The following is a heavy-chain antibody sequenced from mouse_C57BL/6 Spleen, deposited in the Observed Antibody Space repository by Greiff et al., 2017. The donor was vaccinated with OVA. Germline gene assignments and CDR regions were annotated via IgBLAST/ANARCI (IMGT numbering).Heavy chain of an antibody. CDR3: ARSYYYGSGGYFDY. D-gene: IGHD1-1*01. CDR2: IYPGDGDT. Sequence: VKVVESGPELVKPGASVKISCKASGYAFSSSWMNWVKQRPGKGLEWIGRIYPGDGDTNYNGKFKGKATLTADKSSSTAYMQLSSLTSEDSAVYFCARSYYYGSGGYFDYWGQGTTLTVSS. CDR1: GYAFSSSW. V-gene: IGHV1-82*01. J-gene: IGHJ2*01.